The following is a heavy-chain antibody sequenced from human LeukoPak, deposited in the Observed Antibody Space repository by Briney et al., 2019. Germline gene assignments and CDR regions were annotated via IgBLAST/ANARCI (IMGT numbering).Heavy chain of an antibody. CDR1: GGSFSDYY. CDR3: ATGLVPAAYGGFDP. CDR2: INHSGST. D-gene: IGHD2-2*01. V-gene: IGHV4-34*01. J-gene: IGHJ5*02. Sequence: PSETLSLTCAVYGGSFSDYYWSWIRQPPGKGLEWLGEINHSGSTNYNPSLKSRVTISVDTSKNQFSLKLSSVTAADTAAYYCATGLVPAAYGGFDPWGQGTLVTVSS.